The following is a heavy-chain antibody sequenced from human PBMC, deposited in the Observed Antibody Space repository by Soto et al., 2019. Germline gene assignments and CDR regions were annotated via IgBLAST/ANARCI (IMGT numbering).Heavy chain of an antibody. V-gene: IGHV4-59*01. CDR1: GGSISSYY. CDR3: ARVRSRYYFDY. CDR2: IYYSGST. Sequence: PSETLSLTCTVSGGSISSYYWSWIRQPPGKGLEWIGYIYYSGSTNHNPSLKSRVTISVDTSKNQFSLKLSSVTAADTAVYYCARVRSRYYFDYWGQGTLVTVSS. J-gene: IGHJ4*02.